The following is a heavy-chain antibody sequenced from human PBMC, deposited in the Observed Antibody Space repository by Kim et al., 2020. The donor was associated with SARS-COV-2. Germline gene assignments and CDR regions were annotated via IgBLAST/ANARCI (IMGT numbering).Heavy chain of an antibody. V-gene: IGHV3-72*01. J-gene: IGHJ4*02. D-gene: IGHD3-10*01. Sequence: GGSLRLSCAASGFTFSDHFMDWVRQAPGKGLEWVARIRNKANRDTTYYAASVKDRFTISRDDSKSSVYLQMSGLKTEDTAVYYCARVLIWYGEYPDYWGQGTLVTVSS. CDR3: ARVLIWYGEYPDY. CDR2: IRNKANRDTT. CDR1: GFTFSDHF.